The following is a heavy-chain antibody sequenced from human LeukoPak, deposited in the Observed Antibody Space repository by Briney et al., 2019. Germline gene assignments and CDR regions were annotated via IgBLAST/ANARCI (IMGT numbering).Heavy chain of an antibody. D-gene: IGHD4-17*01. CDR2: IYYSGST. CDR1: GGSISSYY. CDR3: AKDPGDYVPPNRFDP. V-gene: IGHV4-59*01. J-gene: IGHJ5*02. Sequence: SETLSLTCTVSGGSISSYYWSWIRQPPGKGLEWIGYIYYSGSTNYNPSLKSRVTISVDTSKNQFSLKLSSVTAADTAVYYCAKDPGDYVPPNRFDPWGQGTLVTVSS.